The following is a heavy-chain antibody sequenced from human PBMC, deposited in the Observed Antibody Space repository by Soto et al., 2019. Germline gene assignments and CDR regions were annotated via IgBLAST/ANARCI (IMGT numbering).Heavy chain of an antibody. CDR2: ISYDGSNK. CDR1: GFTFSSYG. V-gene: IGHV3-30*18. Sequence: GGSLRLSCAASGFTFSSYGMHWVRQAPGKGLEWVAVISYDGSNKYYADSVKGRFTISRDNSKNTLYLQMNSLRAEDTAVYYCAKGSAAAGNWFDPWGQGTLVTVSS. J-gene: IGHJ5*02. D-gene: IGHD6-13*01. CDR3: AKGSAAAGNWFDP.